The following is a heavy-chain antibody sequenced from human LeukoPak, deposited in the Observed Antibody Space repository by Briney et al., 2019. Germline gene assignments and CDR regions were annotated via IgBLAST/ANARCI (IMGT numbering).Heavy chain of an antibody. CDR2: ISSSSSYI. CDR1: GFTFSSYS. J-gene: IGHJ4*02. V-gene: IGHV3-21*01. D-gene: IGHD4-17*01. CDR3: ARDLTVTTLAYFDY. Sequence: PGGSMRLSCAASGFTFSSYSMNWVRQAPGKGLEWVSSISSSSSYIYYADSVKGRFTISRDNAKNSLYLQMNSLRAEDTAVYYCARDLTVTTLAYFDYWGQGTLVTASS.